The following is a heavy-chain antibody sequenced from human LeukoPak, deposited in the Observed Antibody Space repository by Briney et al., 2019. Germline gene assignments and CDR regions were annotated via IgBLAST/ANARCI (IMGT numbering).Heavy chain of an antibody. Sequence: SETLSLTCAVYGGSFGAHYWSRIRQPPGKGLEWIGEIDHSGSTNYAPSLKSRVTLSVDTSKNQFSLKLSSVTAADTALYYCAREASGSPDYCDSWGQGTLVTLSS. V-gene: IGHV4-34*01. CDR1: GGSFGAHY. CDR3: AREASGSPDYCDS. J-gene: IGHJ4*02. D-gene: IGHD1-26*01. CDR2: IDHSGST.